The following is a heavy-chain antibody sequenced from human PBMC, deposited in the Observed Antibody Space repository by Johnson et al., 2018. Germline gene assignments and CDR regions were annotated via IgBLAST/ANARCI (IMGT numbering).Heavy chain of an antibody. J-gene: IGHJ4*02. CDR3: ARAAAATKRLGWFDY. Sequence: VQLVESGGGLVQPGGSLRLSCAASGFTFSTFWMTWVRQAPGKGLVGVAHIKKDGSEEDYLDSVKGPFTASRDTAKNSLYLQMKSLGAEDTAVYYCARAAAATKRLGWFDYWGQGSLVTVSS. CDR2: IKKDGSEE. V-gene: IGHV3-7*01. D-gene: IGHD6-13*01. CDR1: GFTFSTFW.